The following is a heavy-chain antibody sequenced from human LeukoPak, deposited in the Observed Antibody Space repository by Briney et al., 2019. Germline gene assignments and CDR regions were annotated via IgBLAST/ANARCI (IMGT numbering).Heavy chain of an antibody. Sequence: GASVKVSCKASGYTFTSYAMHWVRQAPGQRLEWMGWINAGNGNTKYSQKFQGRVTITRDTSASTAYMELSSLRSEDTAVYYCARDPPDYYYDSSGYFDYWGQGTLVTVSS. CDR1: GYTFTSYA. CDR2: INAGNGNT. V-gene: IGHV1-3*01. CDR3: ARDPPDYYYDSSGYFDY. D-gene: IGHD3-22*01. J-gene: IGHJ4*02.